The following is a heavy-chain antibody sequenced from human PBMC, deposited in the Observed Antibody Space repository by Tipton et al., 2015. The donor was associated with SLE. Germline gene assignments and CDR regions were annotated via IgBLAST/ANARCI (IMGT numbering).Heavy chain of an antibody. CDR2: IYYTGTT. Sequence: TLSLTCTVSGGSISSSTYYWGWIRQPPGKGLEWVGSIYYTGTTYYTPSLKSRVTISVDTSKNQFSLKLSSVTAADTAVYYCARDKKAPSFYYYYKGVWGKGTTVTVS. CDR1: GGSISSSTYY. J-gene: IGHJ6*03. V-gene: IGHV4-39*07. CDR3: ARDKKAPSFYYYYKGV.